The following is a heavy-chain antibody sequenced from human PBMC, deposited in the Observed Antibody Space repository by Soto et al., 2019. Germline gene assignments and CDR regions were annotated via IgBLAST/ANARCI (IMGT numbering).Heavy chain of an antibody. CDR1: GYSFTSYW. Sequence: GESLKISCKGSGYSFTSYWIGWVRQMPGKGLEWMGIIYPGDSDTRYSPSFHGQVTISADKSISTAYLQWSSLKASDTAIYYWARQTALGIKPFDYWGQGTLVTVSS. J-gene: IGHJ4*02. V-gene: IGHV5-51*01. D-gene: IGHD7-27*01. CDR3: ARQTALGIKPFDY. CDR2: IYPGDSDT.